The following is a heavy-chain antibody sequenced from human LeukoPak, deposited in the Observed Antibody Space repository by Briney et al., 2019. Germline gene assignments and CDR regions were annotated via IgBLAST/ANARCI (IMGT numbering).Heavy chain of an antibody. J-gene: IGHJ6*02. D-gene: IGHD3-10*01. Sequence: ASGMVSCKASGYTFTSYDMNWVRQATGQGLEWMGWLNPNSGNTGYAPKFQGRVTMTRNTSISTAYMELSSLRSEDTAVYYCARVLGPPGLLLWFGELSIGYYYGMDVWGQGTTVTVSS. V-gene: IGHV1-8*01. CDR2: LNPNSGNT. CDR1: GYTFTSYD. CDR3: ARVLGPPGLLLWFGELSIGYYYGMDV.